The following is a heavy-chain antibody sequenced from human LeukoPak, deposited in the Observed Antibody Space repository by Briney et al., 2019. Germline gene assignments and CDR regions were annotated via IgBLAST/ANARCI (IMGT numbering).Heavy chain of an antibody. V-gene: IGHV3-7*01. CDR3: LPPKFPIDRILDAFDI. CDR2: IKPDGSEE. CDR1: GFTFSSYW. J-gene: IGHJ3*02. Sequence: GGSLRLSCAASGFTFSSYWMSWVRQAPGKGLEWVANIKPDGSEEYYVDSVKGRFTISRDNVKNSLYLQMNSLRAEDTAVYYCLPPKFPIDRILDAFDIWGQGTMVTVSS. D-gene: IGHD2-15*01.